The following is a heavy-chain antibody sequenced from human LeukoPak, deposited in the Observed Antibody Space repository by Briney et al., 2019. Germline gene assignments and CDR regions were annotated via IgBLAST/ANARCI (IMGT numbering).Heavy chain of an antibody. D-gene: IGHD1-1*01. Sequence: PSETLSLTCTVSGGSISSYYWSWIRQPPGKGLEWIGYIYYSGSTNYNPSLKSRVTISVDTSKNQFSLKLSSVTAADTAVYYCARDNDVWFDPWGQGTLVTVSS. V-gene: IGHV4-59*01. CDR1: GGSISSYY. CDR3: ARDNDVWFDP. CDR2: IYYSGST. J-gene: IGHJ5*02.